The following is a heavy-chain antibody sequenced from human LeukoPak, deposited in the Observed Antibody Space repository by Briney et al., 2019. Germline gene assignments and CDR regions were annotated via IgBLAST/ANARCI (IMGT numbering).Heavy chain of an antibody. Sequence: GGSLRLSCAASGFTFSSYGMHWVRQAPGKGLEWVAFIRYDGSNKYYADSVKGRFTISRDNSKNTLYLQMNSLRAEDTAVYYCARGEWELPYYYYYYMDVWGKGTTVTVSS. D-gene: IGHD1-26*01. CDR2: IRYDGSNK. V-gene: IGHV3-30*02. CDR1: GFTFSSYG. J-gene: IGHJ6*03. CDR3: ARGEWELPYYYYYYMDV.